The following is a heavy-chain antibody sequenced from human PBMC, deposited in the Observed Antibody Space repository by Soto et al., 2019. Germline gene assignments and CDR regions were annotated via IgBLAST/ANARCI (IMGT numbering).Heavy chain of an antibody. CDR2: IYYSGST. CDR3: ARWDGAGEGPNFDX. Sequence: PSETLSLTCTVSGGSISRYYWSWIRQPPGKGLEWIGYIYYSGSTNYNPSLKSRVTISVDTSKNQFSLKLSSVTAADTAVYYCARWDGAGEGPNFDXWGQGTLVTVSS. V-gene: IGHV4-59*01. CDR1: GGSISRYY. D-gene: IGHD3-10*01. J-gene: IGHJ4*02.